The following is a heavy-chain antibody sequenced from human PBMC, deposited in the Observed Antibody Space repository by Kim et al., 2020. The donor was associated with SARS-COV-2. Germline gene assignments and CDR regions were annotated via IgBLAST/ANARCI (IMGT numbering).Heavy chain of an antibody. CDR1: GFTFSSYS. CDR2: ISSSSSYI. Sequence: GGSLRLSCAASGFTFSSYSMNWVRQAPGKGLEWVSSISSSSSYIYYADSVKGRFTISRDNAKNSLYLQMNSLRAEDTAVYYCARDEYCSGGSCFNYYYYGMDVWGQGTTVTVSS. V-gene: IGHV3-21*01. D-gene: IGHD2-15*01. J-gene: IGHJ6*02. CDR3: ARDEYCSGGSCFNYYYYGMDV.